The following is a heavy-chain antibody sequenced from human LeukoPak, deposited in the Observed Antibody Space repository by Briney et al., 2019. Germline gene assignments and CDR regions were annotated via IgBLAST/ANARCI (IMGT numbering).Heavy chain of an antibody. V-gene: IGHV3-23*01. CDR3: AELGITMIGGV. J-gene: IGHJ6*04. Sequence: GGSLRLSCAASGFTFSSYAMSWVRQAPGKWLEWVSAISGSGGSTYYADSVKGRFTISRDNSKNSLYLQMNSLRAEDTAVYYCAELGITMIGGVWGKGTTVTISS. CDR1: GFTFSSYA. D-gene: IGHD3-10*02. CDR2: ISGSGGST.